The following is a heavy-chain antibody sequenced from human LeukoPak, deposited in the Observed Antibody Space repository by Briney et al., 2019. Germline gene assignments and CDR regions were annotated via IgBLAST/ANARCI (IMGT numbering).Heavy chain of an antibody. V-gene: IGHV4-34*01. CDR1: GGSFSGYY. CDR2: INHSGST. D-gene: IGHD3-16*02. CDR3: ARGGGYDYVWGSYRYTGAYYYGMDV. Sequence: SGTLSLTCAVYGGSFSGYYWSWIRQPPGKGLEWIGEINHSGSTNYNPSLKSRVTISVDTSKNQFSLKLSSVTAADTAVYYCARGGGYDYVWGSYRYTGAYYYGMDVWGQGTTVTVSS. J-gene: IGHJ6*02.